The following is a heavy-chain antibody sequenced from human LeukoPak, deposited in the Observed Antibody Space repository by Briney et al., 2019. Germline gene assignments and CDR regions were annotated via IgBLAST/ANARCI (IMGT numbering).Heavy chain of an antibody. D-gene: IGHD3-10*01. Sequence: GGSLRLSCAASGFTFSSYGMHWVRQAPGKGLGWVAVMSYDGSNKYYADSVKGRFTISRDNSKNTLYLQMNSLRAEDTAVYYCAKGPATTYYYGSGDWWGQGTLVTVSS. CDR3: AKGPATTYYYGSGDW. CDR2: MSYDGSNK. CDR1: GFTFSSYG. V-gene: IGHV3-30*18. J-gene: IGHJ4*02.